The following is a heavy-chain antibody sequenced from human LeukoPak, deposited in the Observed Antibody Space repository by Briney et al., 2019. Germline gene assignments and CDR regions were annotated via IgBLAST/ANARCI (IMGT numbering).Heavy chain of an antibody. CDR1: GYTFTSYD. CDR3: ARAVGYCSSTSCYFWFDP. V-gene: IGHV1-8*03. D-gene: IGHD2-2*01. CDR2: MNPNSGNT. J-gene: IGHJ5*02. Sequence: ASVKVSCKASGYTFTSYDINWVRQATGQGREWMGWMNPNSGNTGYAQKFQGRVTITRNTSISTAYMELSSLRSEGTAVYYYARAVGYCSSTSCYFWFDPWGQGTLVTVSS.